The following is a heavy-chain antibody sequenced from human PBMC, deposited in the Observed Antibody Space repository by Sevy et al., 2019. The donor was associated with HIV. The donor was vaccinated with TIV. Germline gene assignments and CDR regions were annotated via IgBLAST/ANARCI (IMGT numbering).Heavy chain of an antibody. V-gene: IGHV3-48*01. CDR2: ISSSSRTI. CDR1: GFTFSTYS. Sequence: GGSLRLSCAASGFTFSTYSMNWVRQAPGKGLEWVSSISSSSRTIFYADSVKGRFTISRDNAKKSLYLQMDSLTAEDTAVYYCARDEQTYGDYDYFDYWGQGTLVTVSS. CDR3: ARDEQTYGDYDYFDY. D-gene: IGHD4-17*01. J-gene: IGHJ4*02.